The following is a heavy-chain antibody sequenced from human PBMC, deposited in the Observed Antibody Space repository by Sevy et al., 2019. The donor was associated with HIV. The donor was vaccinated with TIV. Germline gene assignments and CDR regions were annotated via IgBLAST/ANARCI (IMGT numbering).Heavy chain of an antibody. CDR2: ISYAGDNK. J-gene: IGHJ6*02. CDR3: AKSHAACSGGTCYTAHYYYDLDV. CDR1: GFAFSDYA. D-gene: IGHD2-15*01. Sequence: GGSLRLSCAASGFAFSDYAMHWVRQAPGKGLEWVAAISYAGDNKYIADSVKGRFTVSKDNSKNTLYLEMNRLRAEDTAVYYCAKSHAACSGGTCYTAHYYYDLDVLVRGATGTVSS. V-gene: IGHV3-30*18.